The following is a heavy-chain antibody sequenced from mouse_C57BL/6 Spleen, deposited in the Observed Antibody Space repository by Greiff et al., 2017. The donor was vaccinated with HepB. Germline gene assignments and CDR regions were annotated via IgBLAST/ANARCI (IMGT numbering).Heavy chain of an antibody. D-gene: IGHD3-2*02. J-gene: IGHJ2*01. CDR3: ARVRAAQACFDY. CDR2: INPNNGGT. Sequence: EVQLQQSGPELVKPGASVKISCKASGYTFTDYYMNWVKQSHGKSLEWIGDINPNNGGTSYNQKFKGKATLTVDKSSSTAYMELRSLTSEDSAVYYCARVRAAQACFDYWGQGTTLTVSS. V-gene: IGHV1-26*01. CDR1: GYTFTDYY.